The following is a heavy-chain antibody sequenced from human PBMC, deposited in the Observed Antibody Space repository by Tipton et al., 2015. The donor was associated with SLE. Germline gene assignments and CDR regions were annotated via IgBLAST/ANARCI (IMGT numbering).Heavy chain of an antibody. CDR3: ARGYRCFDWLSSYYFDY. V-gene: IGHV4-59*01. CDR1: GGSISTYY. Sequence: TLSLTCTVSGGSISTYYWNWIRQPPGKGLEWVGNIYYNGSTNYNPSLKSRVTISVDTSKNQFSLKLSSVTAADTAVYYCARGYRCFDWLSSYYFDYWGQGTLVTVSS. CDR2: IYYNGST. J-gene: IGHJ4*02. D-gene: IGHD3-9*01.